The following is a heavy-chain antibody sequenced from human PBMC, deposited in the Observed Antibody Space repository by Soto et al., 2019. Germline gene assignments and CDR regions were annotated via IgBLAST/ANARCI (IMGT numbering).Heavy chain of an antibody. Sequence: GASVKVSCKASGYTFTGYYMHWVRQAPGQGLEWMGWINPNSGGTNYALKFQGWVTMTRDTSISTAYMELSRLRSDDTAVYYCAREGGKDDIVVVPAVIPRCSYRSTDFRCKATTVTRSS. V-gene: IGHV1-2*04. CDR1: GYTFTGYY. J-gene: IGHJ6*03. D-gene: IGHD2-2*01. CDR2: INPNSGGT. CDR3: AREGGKDDIVVVPAVIPRCSYRSTDF.